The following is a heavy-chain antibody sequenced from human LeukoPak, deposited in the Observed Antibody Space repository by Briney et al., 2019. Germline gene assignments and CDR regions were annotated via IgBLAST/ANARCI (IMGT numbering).Heavy chain of an antibody. D-gene: IGHD3-22*01. Sequence: GGSLRLSCAASGFTFRNYAMSWVRQAPGKGLEWVSDISGSFGSTYYAESVKGRFTIARDNSKNTLFLQMNSLRAEDTAVYYCAKSYYDSRGWVDYWGQGTLVTVSS. V-gene: IGHV3-23*01. CDR3: AKSYYDSRGWVDY. J-gene: IGHJ4*02. CDR2: ISGSFGST. CDR1: GFTFRNYA.